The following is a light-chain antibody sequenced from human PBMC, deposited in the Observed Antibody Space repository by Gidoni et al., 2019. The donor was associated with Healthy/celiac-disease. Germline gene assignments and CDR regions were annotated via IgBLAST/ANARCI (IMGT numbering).Light chain of an antibody. CDR2: AAS. CDR3: QQSYSTPLT. CDR1: QSISSY. Sequence: DIQMTQSPSSLSASVGDRVTITCRASQSISSYLNWYQQKPGKAPKLLIYAASRLQSGVPSRFSGSGSGTDFTLTISSLQPEDFATYYCQQSYSTPLTFGGXTKVEIK. V-gene: IGKV1-39*01. J-gene: IGKJ4*01.